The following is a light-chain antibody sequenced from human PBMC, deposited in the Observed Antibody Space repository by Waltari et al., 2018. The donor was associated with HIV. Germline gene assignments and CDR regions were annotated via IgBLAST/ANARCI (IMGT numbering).Light chain of an antibody. CDR3: QSYDSSLSGYV. CDR2: ATD. Sequence: QSVLTQPLSVSGAPGQRVTISCTGSNSHIGAGLDVHWYQQLPGTAPKLLIYATDNRPSGLPERFSGSKSGTSASLAITGLQAEDEADYYCQSYDSSLSGYVFATGTRVTVL. CDR1: NSHIGAGLD. J-gene: IGLJ1*01. V-gene: IGLV1-40*01.